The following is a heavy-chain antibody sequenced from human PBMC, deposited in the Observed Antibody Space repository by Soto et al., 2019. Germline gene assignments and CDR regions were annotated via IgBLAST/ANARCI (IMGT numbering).Heavy chain of an antibody. J-gene: IGHJ4*02. V-gene: IGHV3-23*01. D-gene: IGHD2-21*01. Sequence: EVQVLESGGGLVQPGGSLRLSCAASGFTFSSYAMSWVRQAPGKGLEWVSAISGSGGSTYYADSVKGLFTISRDNSKNTLYLQMNSLRAEDTAVYYCATRGTPGKPPYWGQGTLVTVSS. CDR1: GFTFSSYA. CDR2: ISGSGGST. CDR3: ATRGTPGKPPY.